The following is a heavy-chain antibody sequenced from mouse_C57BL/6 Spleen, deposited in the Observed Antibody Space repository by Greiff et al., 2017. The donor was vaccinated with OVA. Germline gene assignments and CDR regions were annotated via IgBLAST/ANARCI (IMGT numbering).Heavy chain of an antibody. CDR1: GYTFTDYY. CDR2: INPNNGGT. J-gene: IGHJ3*01. CDR3: ARGSLGQGFAY. Sequence: EVQLQQSGPELVKPGASVKISCKASGYTFTDYYMNWVKQSHGKSLEWIGDINPNNGGTSYNQKFKGKATLTVDKSSSTAYMELRSLTSEDSAVYYGARGSLGQGFAYWGQGTLVTVSA. V-gene: IGHV1-26*01. D-gene: IGHD3-3*01.